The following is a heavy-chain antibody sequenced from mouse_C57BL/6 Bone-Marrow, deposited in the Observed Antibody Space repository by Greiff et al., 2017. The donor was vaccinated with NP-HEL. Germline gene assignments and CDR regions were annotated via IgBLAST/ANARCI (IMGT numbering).Heavy chain of an antibody. J-gene: IGHJ1*03. V-gene: IGHV1-66*01. D-gene: IGHD1-1*01. CDR2: IYPGSGNT. CDR3: AREGYYGSSPYWYFDV. Sequence: VQLVESGPELVKPGASVKISCKASGYSFTSYYIHWVKQRPGQGLEWIGWIYPGSGNTKYNEKFKGKATLTADTSSSTAYMQLSSLTSEDSAVYYCAREGYYGSSPYWYFDVWGTGTTVTVSS. CDR1: GYSFTSYY.